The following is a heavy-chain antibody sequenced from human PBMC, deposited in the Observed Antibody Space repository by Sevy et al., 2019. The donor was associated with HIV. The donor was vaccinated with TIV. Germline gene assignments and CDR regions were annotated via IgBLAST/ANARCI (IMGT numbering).Heavy chain of an antibody. Sequence: GGSLRLSCAASGFTFSNYDMHWVRQAPGKGLEWVAAISHDGNYKNYADSVKVRFTIPRDDFKNTLYLQMSSLRPEDTAVYFCARLFSCGGDCYYLDYWGQGALVTVSS. V-gene: IGHV3-30-3*01. CDR1: GFTFSNYD. J-gene: IGHJ4*02. D-gene: IGHD2-21*02. CDR2: ISHDGNYK. CDR3: ARLFSCGGDCYYLDY.